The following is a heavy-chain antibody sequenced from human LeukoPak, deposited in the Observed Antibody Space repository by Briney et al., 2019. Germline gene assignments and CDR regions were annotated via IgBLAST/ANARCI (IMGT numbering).Heavy chain of an antibody. J-gene: IGHJ4*02. D-gene: IGHD3-22*01. Sequence: ASVKVSCKASGYAFTSYGISWVRQAPGQGLEWMGWISAYNGNTNYAQKLQGRVTMTTDTSTSTAYMELRSLRSDDTAVYYCARDQDYYDSSGYYGYWGQGTLVTVSS. CDR2: ISAYNGNT. V-gene: IGHV1-18*01. CDR1: GYAFTSYG. CDR3: ARDQDYYDSSGYYGY.